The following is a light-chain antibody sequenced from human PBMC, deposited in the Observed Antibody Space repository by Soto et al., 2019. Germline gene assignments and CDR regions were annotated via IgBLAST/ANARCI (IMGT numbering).Light chain of an antibody. CDR1: SSNIGSNY. V-gene: IGLV1-47*02. CDR2: AND. J-gene: IGLJ3*02. Sequence: QSVLTQPPSASGTPGQRVIISCSGRSSNIGSNYVYWFQHLPGTAPKLLIYANDQRPSGVPDRFSGSKSGTSASPAISGLRSEDEADYYCAAWDDSLGGSWVFGGGTKLTVL. CDR3: AAWDDSLGGSWV.